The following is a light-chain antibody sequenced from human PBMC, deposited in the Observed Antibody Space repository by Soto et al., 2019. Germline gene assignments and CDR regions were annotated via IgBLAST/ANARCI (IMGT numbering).Light chain of an antibody. CDR2: GAS. Sequence: EIVLTQSPGTLSLSPGERATLSCRASQSVSSSLAWYQQKTGQAPRLLISGASNRATDIPDRFSGSGSGTDFTLTISRLEPEDFALYHCQQYAAGSPITFGQGTRLEIK. CDR3: QQYAAGSPIT. V-gene: IGKV3-20*01. J-gene: IGKJ5*01. CDR1: QSVSSS.